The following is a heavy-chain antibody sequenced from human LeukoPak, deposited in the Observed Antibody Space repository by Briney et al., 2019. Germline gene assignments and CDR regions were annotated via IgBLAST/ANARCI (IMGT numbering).Heavy chain of an antibody. V-gene: IGHV3-23*01. D-gene: IGHD3-22*01. Sequence: GGSLGLSCAASGFTFSSCAMSWVRQAPGKGLEWVAGISDSGGNTYYADSVKGRFTISRDNSKNTLFLQMSSLRAEDTAVYYCARGYYYDTSGYSLPLDYWGQGTLLTVSS. CDR2: ISDSGGNT. CDR1: GFTFSSCA. J-gene: IGHJ4*02. CDR3: ARGYYYDTSGYSLPLDY.